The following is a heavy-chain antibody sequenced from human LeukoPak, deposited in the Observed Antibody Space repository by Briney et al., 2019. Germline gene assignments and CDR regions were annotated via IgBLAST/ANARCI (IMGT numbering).Heavy chain of an antibody. Sequence: ASVKVSCKASGYTFTGYYMHWVRQAPGQGLEWMGWINPNSGGTNYAQKFQGRVTMTRDTSISTAYMELSRLRSDDTAVYYCARDGDLLLWFGERPPVNWFDPWGQGTLVTVSS. D-gene: IGHD3-10*01. CDR2: INPNSGGT. CDR1: GYTFTGYY. J-gene: IGHJ5*02. V-gene: IGHV1-2*02. CDR3: ARDGDLLLWFGERPPVNWFDP.